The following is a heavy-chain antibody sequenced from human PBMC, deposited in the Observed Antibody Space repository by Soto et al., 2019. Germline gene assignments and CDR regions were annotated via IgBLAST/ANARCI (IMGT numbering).Heavy chain of an antibody. J-gene: IGHJ4*02. CDR2: ISYSGNN. Sequence: QVHLREAGPGLVKPSETLSISCTVSGGSISNSYWSWIRQPPGKGLEWIGYISYSGNNNYNPTLKSRVSISVDTSKNKLSLNLNAVTGADTAVYYCARAPMVLSRSYSDSWGQGTPVTVSS. D-gene: IGHD2-8*01. CDR3: ARAPMVLSRSYSDS. CDR1: GGSISNSY. V-gene: IGHV4-59*01.